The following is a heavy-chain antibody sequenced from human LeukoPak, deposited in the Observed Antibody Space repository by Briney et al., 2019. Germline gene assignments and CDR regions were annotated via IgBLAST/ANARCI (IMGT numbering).Heavy chain of an antibody. V-gene: IGHV4-4*02. D-gene: IGHD3-22*01. J-gene: IGHJ4*02. CDR3: AGLVGRYSSGLYYYYFDY. CDR1: GDSINSLDL. CDR2: MYLSGTT. Sequence: SETLSLTCTVSGDSINSLDLWSWVRQPPGKGLEWIGEMYLSGTTHSNPSVKSRVTISIDKSKNQFFLNLSSVTAADTAVYYCAGLVGRYSSGLYYYYFDYWGEGTLVTVSS.